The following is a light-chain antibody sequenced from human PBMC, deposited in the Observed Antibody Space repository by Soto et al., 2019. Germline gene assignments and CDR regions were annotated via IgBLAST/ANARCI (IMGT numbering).Light chain of an antibody. CDR3: CSYTTSNTRQIV. V-gene: IGLV2-14*01. CDR1: SSDVVGYNY. Sequence: QSVLTQPAAVSGSPGQSITISCTGTSSDVVGYNYVSWYQQHPGKAPKFMIYDVSNRPSGVSNRFSGSKSGNTASLTISGLQAEEEADYYCCSYTTSNTRQIVFGTGTKVTVL. CDR2: DVS. J-gene: IGLJ1*01.